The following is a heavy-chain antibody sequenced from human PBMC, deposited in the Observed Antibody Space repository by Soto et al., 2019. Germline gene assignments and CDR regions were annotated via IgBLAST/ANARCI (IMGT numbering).Heavy chain of an antibody. Sequence: QVQLQQWGAGPLRPLETLSLTCGVSGGSFSGYYWAWIRQSPGKGLEWIGEINDRGSINYNPSLKSRVSISVDTSKNHYSLNLRSVTAAVTAVYYCARESHDILTGPPWVWYFDLWGRGILVTVSS. CDR1: GGSFSGYY. D-gene: IGHD3-9*01. CDR3: ARESHDILTGPPWVWYFDL. CDR2: INDRGSI. V-gene: IGHV4-34*01. J-gene: IGHJ2*01.